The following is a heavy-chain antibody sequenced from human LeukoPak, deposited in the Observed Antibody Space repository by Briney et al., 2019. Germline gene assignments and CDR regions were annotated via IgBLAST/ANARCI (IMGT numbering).Heavy chain of an antibody. CDR3: STDQGGDILTGC. Sequence: GGSLRLSCAASGFTFTNAWVHWVRQAPGKGLEWVGRIKTKSEGGTKDYAAPVRGRFTISRDDSENTLYLQMNSLKTEDTALYYCSTDQGGDILTGCWGQGTLVTVSS. J-gene: IGHJ4*02. CDR2: IKTKSEGGTK. V-gene: IGHV3-15*07. CDR1: GFTFTNAW. D-gene: IGHD3-9*01.